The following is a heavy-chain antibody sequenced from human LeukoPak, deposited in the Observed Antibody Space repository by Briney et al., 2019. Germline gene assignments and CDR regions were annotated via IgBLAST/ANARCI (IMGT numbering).Heavy chain of an antibody. CDR3: ARDYYYGSGSPYYYGMDV. V-gene: IGHV3-21*01. CDR1: GFTFSSYS. Sequence: PGGSLRLSCAASGFTFSSYSMNWVRQAPGKRLEWVSSISSSSSYIYYADSVKGRFTISRDNAKNSLYLQMNSLRAEDTAVYYCARDYYYGSGSPYYYGMDVWGQGTTVTVS. J-gene: IGHJ6*02. CDR2: ISSSSSYI. D-gene: IGHD3-10*01.